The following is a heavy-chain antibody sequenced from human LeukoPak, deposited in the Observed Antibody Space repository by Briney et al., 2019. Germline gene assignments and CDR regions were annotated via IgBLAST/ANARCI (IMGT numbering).Heavy chain of an antibody. CDR1: GFTFSIYA. D-gene: IGHD1-1*01. CDR2: ISGSGGST. J-gene: IGHJ4*02. Sequence: PGGSLRLSCAASGFTFSIYAMNWVRQAPGKGLEWVSGISGSGGSTYYADSVKGRFTISRDNSKNTLYLQMNSLRAEDTAVYYCVSGTFEYWGQGTLVTVSS. CDR3: VSGTFEY. V-gene: IGHV3-23*01.